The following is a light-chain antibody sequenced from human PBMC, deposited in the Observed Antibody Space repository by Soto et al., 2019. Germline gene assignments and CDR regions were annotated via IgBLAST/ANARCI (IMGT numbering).Light chain of an antibody. CDR2: GAS. Sequence: IVLTQSPGTLSLSPGERATLSCMASHSLSSSYLVWYQQKPGQAPRLLIYGASSRATGIPDRFSGSGSGTDFTLTISRLEPEDFAVYYCQHYGNTPPSVTFGPGTKVDIK. V-gene: IGKV3-20*01. CDR3: QHYGNTPPSVT. J-gene: IGKJ3*01. CDR1: HSLSSSY.